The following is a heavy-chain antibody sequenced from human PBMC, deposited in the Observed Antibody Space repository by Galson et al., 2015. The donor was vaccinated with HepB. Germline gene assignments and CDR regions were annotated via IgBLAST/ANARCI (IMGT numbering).Heavy chain of an antibody. V-gene: IGHV3-21*01. CDR1: GFTFSSYS. CDR2: ISSSSSYI. CDR3: AREYCSGGSCYRNWFDP. J-gene: IGHJ5*02. D-gene: IGHD2-15*01. Sequence: SLRLSCAASGFTFSSYSMNWVRQAPGKGLEWASSISSSSSYIYYADSVKGRFTIPRDNAKNSLYLQMNSLRAEDTAVYYCAREYCSGGSCYRNWFDPWGQGTLVTVSS.